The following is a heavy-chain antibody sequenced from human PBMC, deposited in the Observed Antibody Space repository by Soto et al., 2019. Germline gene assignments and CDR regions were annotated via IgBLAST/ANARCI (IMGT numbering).Heavy chain of an antibody. CDR3: ARKKFTALFDY. Sequence: SETLSLTCTVSGGSMSSSHYWTWIRQSPGKGLEWIGYIYYTGSANYNPSLQSRVTISLDTSKNQFSLTLTSVTSADTAVYYCARKKFTALFDYGGQGTLVTVSS. D-gene: IGHD3-16*01. CDR1: GGSMSSSHY. J-gene: IGHJ4*02. V-gene: IGHV4-59*11. CDR2: IYYTGSA.